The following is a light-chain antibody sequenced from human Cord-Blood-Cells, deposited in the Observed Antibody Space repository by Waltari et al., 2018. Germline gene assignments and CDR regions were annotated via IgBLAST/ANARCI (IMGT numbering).Light chain of an antibody. CDR1: SIDVGGYNY. J-gene: IGLJ1*01. CDR2: DVS. V-gene: IGLV2-14*01. Sequence: QSALTQPASVSGSPGQSITISCTGTSIDVGGYNYVSWYQQHPGNAPKLMIYDVSNRPSGVSNRFSGSKSGNTASLTISGLQAEDEADYYCSSYTSSSTYVFGTGTKVTVL. CDR3: SSYTSSSTYV.